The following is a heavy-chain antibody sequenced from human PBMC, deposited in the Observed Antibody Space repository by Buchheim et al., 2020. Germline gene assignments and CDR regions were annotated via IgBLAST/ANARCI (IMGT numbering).Heavy chain of an antibody. V-gene: IGHV4-39*01. D-gene: IGHD3-16*01. Sequence: QLQLQESGPGLVKPSETLSLTCSVSGGSISRTIYYWGWIRQPPGKGLEWIGSIYHDGSSYYKPSLKSRVTLSADMSKNQFSLKLSSVTAADTAVYYCASPFTSSYDFDYWGQGTL. CDR2: IYHDGSS. J-gene: IGHJ4*02. CDR3: ASPFTSSYDFDY. CDR1: GGSISRTIYY.